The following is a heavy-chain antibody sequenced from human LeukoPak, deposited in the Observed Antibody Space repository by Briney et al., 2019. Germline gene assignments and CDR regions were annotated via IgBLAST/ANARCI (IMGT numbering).Heavy chain of an antibody. J-gene: IGHJ4*02. CDR3: ARVKNHRGIAVAGSDY. CDR1: GFTFSSYE. Sequence: PGGSLRLSCAASGFTFSSYEMNWVRQAPGKGLEWVSYISSSGSTIYYADSVKGRFTISRDNAKNSLHLQMNSLRAEDTAVYYCARVKNHRGIAVAGSDYWGQGTLVTVSS. V-gene: IGHV3-48*03. CDR2: ISSSGSTI. D-gene: IGHD6-13*01.